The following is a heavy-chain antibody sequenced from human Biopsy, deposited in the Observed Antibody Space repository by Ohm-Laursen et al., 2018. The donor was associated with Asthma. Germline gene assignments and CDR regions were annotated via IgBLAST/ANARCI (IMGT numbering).Heavy chain of an antibody. Sequence: SVKVSCKTSGYTFNSAGITWVRQAPGQGLEWMGWISVYNGNTKVAQKLQDRVTMITDTSTSTAYMELRSLRSDDTVVYFCARAVDYSHYYGIDVWAKGPRSPSP. D-gene: IGHD3-10*01. J-gene: IGHJ6*02. CDR2: ISVYNGNT. V-gene: IGHV1-18*01. CDR3: ARAVDYSHYYGIDV. CDR1: GYTFNSAG.